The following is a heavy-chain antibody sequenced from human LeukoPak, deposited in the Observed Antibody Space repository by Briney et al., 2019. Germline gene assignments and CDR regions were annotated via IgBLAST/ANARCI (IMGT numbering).Heavy chain of an antibody. V-gene: IGHV1-18*01. D-gene: IGHD3-10*01. J-gene: IGHJ3*02. CDR2: ISAYNGNT. CDR3: SRAPRVHDAFDI. CDR1: GYTFTSYG. Sequence: GASVKVSCKASGYTFTSYGISWVRQAPGQGLEWMGWISAYNGNTNYAHKLQSRVTITTDTSTSTAYMEQRSLRTDDTAVLYCSRAPRVHDAFDIWGQGTMVTVSS.